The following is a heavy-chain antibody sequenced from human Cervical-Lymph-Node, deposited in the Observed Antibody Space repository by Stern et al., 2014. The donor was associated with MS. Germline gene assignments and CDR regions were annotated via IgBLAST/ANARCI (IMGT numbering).Heavy chain of an antibody. J-gene: IGHJ6*02. CDR1: GGTFSSYA. D-gene: IGHD1-26*01. CDR3: ARGELKEGLVRGMDV. V-gene: IGHV1-69*01. CDR2: IIPIFGTA. Sequence: VQLEESGAEVKKPGSSGKVSCKASGGTFSSYAISWVRQAPGQGLEWMGGIIPIFGTANYAQKFQGRVTITEDESTSTAYMELSSLRSEDTAVYYCARGELKEGLVRGMDVWGQGTTVTVSS.